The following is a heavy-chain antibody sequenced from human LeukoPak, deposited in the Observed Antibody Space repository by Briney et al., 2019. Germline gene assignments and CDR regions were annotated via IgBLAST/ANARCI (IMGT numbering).Heavy chain of an antibody. CDR1: GFTFSSYR. V-gene: IGHV3-21*01. CDR2: ISSSSSYI. J-gene: IGHJ4*02. CDR3: ARDPSSSWYVDY. Sequence: GGSLRLSCAASGFTFSSYRMNWVRQAPGKGLEWVSSISSSSSYIYYADSVKGRFTISRDNAKNSLYLQMNSLRAEDTAVYYCARDPSSSWYVDYWGQGTLVTVSS. D-gene: IGHD6-13*01.